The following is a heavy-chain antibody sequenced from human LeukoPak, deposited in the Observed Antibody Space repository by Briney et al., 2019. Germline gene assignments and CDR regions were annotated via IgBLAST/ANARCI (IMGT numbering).Heavy chain of an antibody. CDR3: AGEYSRCFDP. D-gene: IGHD4-11*01. J-gene: IGHJ5*02. V-gene: IGHV3-30*01. Sequence: GGSLRLSCAASGFTFSSYAMHWVRPAPGKGLEGVVVISYDGSNKYHADSVKGRSTITRDNSKNTPYLNMNSLRAEDTAVYYCAGEYSRCFDPWGQGTLVTVSS. CDR2: ISYDGSNK. CDR1: GFTFSSYA.